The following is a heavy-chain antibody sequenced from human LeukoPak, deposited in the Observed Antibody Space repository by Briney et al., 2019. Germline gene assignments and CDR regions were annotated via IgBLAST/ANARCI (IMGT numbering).Heavy chain of an antibody. CDR1: GFTFSSYS. CDR2: ISGSSSYI. CDR3: ARGGGYCGGDCYGIDY. J-gene: IGHJ4*02. V-gene: IGHV3-21*01. Sequence: GGSLRLSCAASGFTFSSYSMKWVRQAPGKGLEWVSSISGSSSYIYYADSVQGRFTISRDNPKNSLYLQMNSLRAEDSAVYYCARGGGYCGGDCYGIDYWGQGTLVTVSS. D-gene: IGHD2-21*01.